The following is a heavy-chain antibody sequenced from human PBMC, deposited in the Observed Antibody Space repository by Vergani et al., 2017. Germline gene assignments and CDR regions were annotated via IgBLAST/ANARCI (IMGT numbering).Heavy chain of an antibody. CDR2: INPSGCST. J-gene: IGHJ4*02. CDR3: ARVLSIAAGGGYFDY. V-gene: IGHV1-46*01. Sequence: QVQLVQSGAEVKKPGASVKVSCKASGYTFTSYYMHWVRQAPGQGLEWMGIINPSGCSTSYAQKFQGRVTMTRDTSTSTVYMEMSSLRSEDTAVYYCARVLSIAAGGGYFDYWGQGTLVTVSS. D-gene: IGHD6-13*01. CDR1: GYTFTSYY.